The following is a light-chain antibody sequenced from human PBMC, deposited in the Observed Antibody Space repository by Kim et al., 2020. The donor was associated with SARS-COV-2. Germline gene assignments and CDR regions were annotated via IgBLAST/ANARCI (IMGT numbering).Light chain of an antibody. J-gene: IGKJ2*01. V-gene: IGKV3-11*01. CDR3: QQRTNMLPYT. Sequence: EIVLTQSPDTLSLSPGERATLSCRASQSIGYFLAWLQQKPGQAPRFLIYDASNRVTGIPARFSGSGSGTDFSLTISSLEPEGFALYYCQQRTNMLPYTFGQGSKVDIK. CDR2: DAS. CDR1: QSIGYF.